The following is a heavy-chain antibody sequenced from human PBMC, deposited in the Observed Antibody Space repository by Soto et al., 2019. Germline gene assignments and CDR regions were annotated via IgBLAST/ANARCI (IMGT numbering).Heavy chain of an antibody. CDR2: IYPGDSDT. CDR3: ARTGRGVTSHSDA. J-gene: IGHJ5*02. CDR1: GYSFATYW. Sequence: PGESLKISCKGSGYSFATYWVAWVRQMPGQGLEWMGIIYPGDSDTRYSPSFQGHVTISADKSISTAYLQWSSLKASDTAMYYCARTGRGVTSHSDAWGQGTLVTVSS. V-gene: IGHV5-51*01. D-gene: IGHD3-10*01.